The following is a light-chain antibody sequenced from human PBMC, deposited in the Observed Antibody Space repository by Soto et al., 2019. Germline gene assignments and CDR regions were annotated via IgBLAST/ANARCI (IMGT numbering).Light chain of an antibody. J-gene: IGKJ4*01. Sequence: EIVLKQSPATLSLSPGERATLSCRASQSVGDYLGWYQQKPGQAPMLLLYDASQRATDVPSRFSAIGSGTDLTLTISSLEPEEFAIYYCQQREDWPRAFGGGTKVEF. CDR3: QQREDWPRA. CDR1: QSVGDY. CDR2: DAS. V-gene: IGKV3-11*01.